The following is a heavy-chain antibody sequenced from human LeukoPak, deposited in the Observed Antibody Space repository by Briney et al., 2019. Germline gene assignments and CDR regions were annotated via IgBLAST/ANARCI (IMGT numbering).Heavy chain of an antibody. CDR3: ARSFRVSMIREEYHFDY. J-gene: IGHJ4*02. Sequence: SETLSLTCSISGGSISSYYRSWIRQPAGKGLEWIGRIFANGATNFNPSLKSRVTMSVDTSKNQFSLKLNSVTAADTAVYYCARSFRVSMIREEYHFDYWGQGILVIVSS. D-gene: IGHD3-10*01. V-gene: IGHV4-4*07. CDR2: IFANGAT. CDR1: GGSISSYY.